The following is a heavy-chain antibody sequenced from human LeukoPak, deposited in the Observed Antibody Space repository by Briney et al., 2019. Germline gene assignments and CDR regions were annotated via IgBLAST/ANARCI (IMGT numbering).Heavy chain of an antibody. V-gene: IGHV3-48*03. Sequence: PGGSLRLSCAASGFTFSSYEMNWVRQAPGKGLEWVSYISSSGSTIYYAGSVKGRFTISRDNAKNSLYLQMNSLRAEDTAVYYCARDQGYSGYPGNYYYYGMDVWGKGTTVTVSS. CDR1: GFTFSSYE. CDR3: ARDQGYSGYPGNYYYYGMDV. J-gene: IGHJ6*04. CDR2: ISSSGSTI. D-gene: IGHD5-12*01.